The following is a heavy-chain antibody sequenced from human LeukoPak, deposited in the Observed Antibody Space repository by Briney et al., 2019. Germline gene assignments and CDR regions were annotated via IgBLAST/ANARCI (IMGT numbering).Heavy chain of an antibody. CDR2: IYYSGST. CDR1: GVSISSYY. D-gene: IGHD3-22*01. CDR3: ARASGDSRGYYYGHDAFDI. Sequence: SETLSLTCTVSGVSISSYYWSWIRQPPGKGLEWIGYIYYSGSTNYNPSLKSRVTISVDTSKNQFSLKLSFVTAADTAVYYRARASGDSRGYYYGHDAFDIWGQGTMVTVSS. V-gene: IGHV4-59*01. J-gene: IGHJ3*02.